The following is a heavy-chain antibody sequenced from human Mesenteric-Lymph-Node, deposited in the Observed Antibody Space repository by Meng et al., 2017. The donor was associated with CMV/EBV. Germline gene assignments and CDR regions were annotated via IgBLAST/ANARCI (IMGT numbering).Heavy chain of an antibody. CDR2: IYYSGST. D-gene: IGHD3-22*01. CDR1: GGSISSSLSY. CDR3: ARGYYDDY. Sequence: LSLTCTVSGGSISSSLSYWGWIRQPPGQGLEWIGSIYYSGSTYYNQSLKSRVTISVDTSKNQFSLKLSSVTAADTAVYYCARGYYDDYWGQGTLVTVSS. J-gene: IGHJ4*02. V-gene: IGHV4-39*01.